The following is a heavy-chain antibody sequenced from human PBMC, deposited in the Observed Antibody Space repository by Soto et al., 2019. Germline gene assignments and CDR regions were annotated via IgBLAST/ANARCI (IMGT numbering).Heavy chain of an antibody. J-gene: IGHJ3*02. CDR3: ARPLTEKLVPGDAFDI. CDR1: GGSISSGDYY. D-gene: IGHD6-13*01. CDR2: IYYSGST. V-gene: IGHV4-30-4*01. Sequence: PSETLSLTCTVSGGSISSGDYYWSWIRQPPGKGLEWIGYIYYSGSTYYNPSLKSRVTISVDTSKNQFSLKLSSVTAADTAVYYCARPLTEKLVPGDAFDIWGQGTMVTVSS.